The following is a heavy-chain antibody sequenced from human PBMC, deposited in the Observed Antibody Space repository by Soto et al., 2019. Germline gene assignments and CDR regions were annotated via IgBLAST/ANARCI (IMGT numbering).Heavy chain of an antibody. D-gene: IGHD3-10*01. Sequence: GASVKVSCKASGYTFTSYDINWVRQATGQGLEWMGWMNPNSGNTGYAQKFQGRVTMTRNTSISTAYMELSSLRSEDTAVYYCARGKKDTMVRGVIGHRWKEDPGGYYSGMDVWGQGTTVTVSS. CDR1: GYTFTSYD. CDR2: MNPNSGNT. V-gene: IGHV1-8*01. J-gene: IGHJ6*02. CDR3: ARGKKDTMVRGVIGHRWKEDPGGYYSGMDV.